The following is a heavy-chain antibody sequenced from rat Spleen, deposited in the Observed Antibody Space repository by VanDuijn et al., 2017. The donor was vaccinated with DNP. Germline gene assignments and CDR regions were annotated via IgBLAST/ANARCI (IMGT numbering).Heavy chain of an antibody. CDR1: GFTFTKYW. D-gene: IGHD1-11*01. J-gene: IGHJ2*01. Sequence: EVQLVESGGGLVQPGRSLKLSCAASGFTFTKYWMYWIRQAPGKGLEWIASINTDGGSTYYPDSVKGRFTISRDNAKSTLYLQMNSLRSEDTATFYCARWRIGPHYFDYWGQGVMVTVSS. CDR2: INTDGGST. CDR3: ARWRIGPHYFDY. V-gene: IGHV5-58*01.